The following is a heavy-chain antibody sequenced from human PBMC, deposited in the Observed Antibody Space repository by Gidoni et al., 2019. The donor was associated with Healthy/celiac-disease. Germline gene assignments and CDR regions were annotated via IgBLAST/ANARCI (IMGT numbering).Heavy chain of an antibody. D-gene: IGHD2-2*02. J-gene: IGHJ4*02. V-gene: IGHV4-34*01. CDR2: IKHSGST. CDR1: GGSFSGYY. Sequence: QVQLQQWGAGLLKPSETLSLTCAVYGGSFSGYYWSWIRQPPGKGLEWIGEIKHSGSTNYNPSLKSRVTISVDTSQNQFSLKLSSVTAADTAVYYCARGQGDIVVVPAAIDFDYWGQGTLVTVSS. CDR3: ARGQGDIVVVPAAIDFDY.